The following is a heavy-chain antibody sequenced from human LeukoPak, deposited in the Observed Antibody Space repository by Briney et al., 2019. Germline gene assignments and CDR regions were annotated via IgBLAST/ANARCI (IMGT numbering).Heavy chain of an antibody. Sequence: PSETPSLTCTVSGGSISSYYWSWIRQPAGKGLEWIGRIYTSGSTNYNPSLKSRVTMSVDTSKNQFSLKLSSVTAADTAVYYCARDGCSSTSCYAYYYYYMDVWGKGTTVTVSS. CDR2: IYTSGST. CDR1: GGSISSYY. CDR3: ARDGCSSTSCYAYYYYYMDV. V-gene: IGHV4-4*07. J-gene: IGHJ6*03. D-gene: IGHD2-2*01.